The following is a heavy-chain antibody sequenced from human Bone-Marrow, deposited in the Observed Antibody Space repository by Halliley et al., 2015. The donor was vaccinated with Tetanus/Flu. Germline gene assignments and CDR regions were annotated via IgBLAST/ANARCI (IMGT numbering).Heavy chain of an antibody. J-gene: IGHJ4*02. V-gene: IGHV3-73*01. CDR1: GFTFSGSD. CDR3: TFLRGSSGFHY. CDR2: MRTKDDNYAT. D-gene: IGHD6-6*01. Sequence: CAASGFTFSGSDLDWVRQASGKGLKWVGRMRTKDDNYATLYAASVRGRFTISRDDSKNMAYLQMSGLDTEDTALYFCTFLRGSSGFHYWGQGTLVTVSS.